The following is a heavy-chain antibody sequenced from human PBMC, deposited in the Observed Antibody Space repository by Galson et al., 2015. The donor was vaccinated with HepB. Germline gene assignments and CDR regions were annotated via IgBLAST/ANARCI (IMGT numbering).Heavy chain of an antibody. D-gene: IGHD3-10*01. CDR2: ISGSGGST. Sequence: SLRLSCAASGFTFSSYAMSWVRQAPGKGLEWVSAISGSGGSTYYADSVKGRFTISRDNSKNTLYLQMNSLRAEDAAVYYCAKSRAAITMVRGSYGYWGQGTLVTVSS. CDR1: GFTFSSYA. CDR3: AKSRAAITMVRGSYGY. J-gene: IGHJ4*02. V-gene: IGHV3-23*01.